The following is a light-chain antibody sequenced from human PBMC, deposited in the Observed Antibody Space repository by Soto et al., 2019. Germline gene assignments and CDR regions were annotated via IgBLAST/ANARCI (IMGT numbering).Light chain of an antibody. J-gene: IGLJ1*01. V-gene: IGLV2-23*02. CDR3: CSYASSSSPSV. Sequence: QSGLTQPASVSGSPGQSITISCTGTSSDVGSHNLVSWYQQHPGKAPKLMIYEVNKRPPGISNRFSGSKSGNTASLTISGLQAEDEADYYCCSYASSSSPSVFGTGTKSPS. CDR2: EVN. CDR1: SSDVGSHNL.